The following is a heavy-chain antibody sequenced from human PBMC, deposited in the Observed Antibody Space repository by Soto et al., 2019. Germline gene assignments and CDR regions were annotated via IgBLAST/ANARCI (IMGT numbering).Heavy chain of an antibody. CDR2: ITPIFGAA. Sequence: QVQLVQSGAEVKKPGSSVKVSCKASGGTFSNYAISWVRQAPGQGLEWMGGITPIFGAANYAQKFQGRVTITADESTNTAYMELSSLRSEDTALYYCARGWSYDILTAYSYWGQGTLGTVSS. V-gene: IGHV1-69*01. J-gene: IGHJ4*02. D-gene: IGHD3-9*01. CDR1: GGTFSNYA. CDR3: ARGWSYDILTAYSY.